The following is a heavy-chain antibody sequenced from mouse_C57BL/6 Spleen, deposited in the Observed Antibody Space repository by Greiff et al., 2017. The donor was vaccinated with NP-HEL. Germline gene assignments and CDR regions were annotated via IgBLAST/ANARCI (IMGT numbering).Heavy chain of an antibody. CDR1: GYSITSGYD. CDR3: AREGYSNYGGAMDY. V-gene: IGHV3-1*01. CDR2: ISYSGST. Sequence: VQLKESGPGMVKPSQSLSLTCTVTGYSITSGYDWHWIRHFPGNKLEWMGYISYSGSTNYNPSLKSRISITHDTSKNHFFLKLNSVTTEDTATYYCAREGYSNYGGAMDYWGQGTSVTVSS. J-gene: IGHJ4*01. D-gene: IGHD2-5*01.